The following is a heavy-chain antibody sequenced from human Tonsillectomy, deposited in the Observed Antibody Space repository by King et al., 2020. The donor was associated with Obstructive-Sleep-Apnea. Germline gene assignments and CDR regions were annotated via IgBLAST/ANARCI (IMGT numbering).Heavy chain of an antibody. Sequence: VQLVASGEEVKKPGESLRISCKGSGYTFTRYWINWVRQMPGKGLEWMGRMDPSDSYTNYSPSFQGHVSISVDKSISTAYLQWSSLKASDTAMYYCARGSGYYVDYWGQGTLVTVSS. V-gene: IGHV5-10-1*01. CDR1: GYTFTRYW. J-gene: IGHJ4*02. CDR3: ARGSGYYVDY. CDR2: MDPSDSYT. D-gene: IGHD3-22*01.